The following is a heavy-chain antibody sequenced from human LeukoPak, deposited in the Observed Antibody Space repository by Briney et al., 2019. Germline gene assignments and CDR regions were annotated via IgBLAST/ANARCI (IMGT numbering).Heavy chain of an antibody. V-gene: IGHV4-59*08. CDR1: SDSISDYY. D-gene: IGHD3-22*01. Sequence: SETLSLTCTVTSDSISDYYWSWIRQPPGKGLEWIGYIYYRGSTNFNPSLKSRVTISADTSKNQFSLKLSSVTAADTAVYYCARHSYYYDSSGYFDYWGQGTLVTVSS. CDR3: ARHSYYYDSSGYFDY. CDR2: IYYRGST. J-gene: IGHJ4*02.